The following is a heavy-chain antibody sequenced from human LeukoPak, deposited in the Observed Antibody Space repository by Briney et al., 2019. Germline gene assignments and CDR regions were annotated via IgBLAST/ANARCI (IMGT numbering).Heavy chain of an antibody. V-gene: IGHV3-7*01. D-gene: IGHD3-22*01. CDR3: ARDQNFYDTTGEGYFQH. J-gene: IGHJ1*01. Sequence: GGSLRLSCAASGFNFGTFWMSWVRQAPGSGLEWVAKINQDGSVRDYVDSVKGRFTISRDNANNFLHLQMNSLRADDAAVYYCARDQNFYDTTGEGYFQHWGQGTLVTVSS. CDR1: GFNFGTFW. CDR2: INQDGSVR.